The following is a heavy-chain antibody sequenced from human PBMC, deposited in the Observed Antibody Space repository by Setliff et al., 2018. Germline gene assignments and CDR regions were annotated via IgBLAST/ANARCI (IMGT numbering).Heavy chain of an antibody. Sequence: SETLSLTCTVSGGSINTNNYYWGWIRQSPGTGLEWTGSVYYTGNTYYKSSLKSRLSISVDTSNNQFSLILRSVTAADTAVYYCAKNKDWGWRGFDVFDLWG. V-gene: IGHV4-39*01. CDR1: GGSINTNNYY. CDR2: VYYTGNT. CDR3: AKNKDWGWRGFDVFDL. D-gene: IGHD7-27*01. J-gene: IGHJ3*01.